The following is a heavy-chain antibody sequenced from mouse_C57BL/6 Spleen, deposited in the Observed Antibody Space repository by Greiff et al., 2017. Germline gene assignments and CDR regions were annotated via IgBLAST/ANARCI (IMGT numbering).Heavy chain of an antibody. D-gene: IGHD1-1*01. J-gene: IGHJ3*01. CDR2: INPGSGGT. Sequence: VKLQQSGAELVRPGTSVKVSCKASGYAFTNYLIEWVKQRPGQGLEWIGVINPGSGGTNYNEKFKGKATLTADKSSTTAYMQLSSLTSEDSAVYFCARPGYYGSSYPFAYWGQGTLVTVSA. V-gene: IGHV1-54*01. CDR1: GYAFTNYL. CDR3: ARPGYYGSSYPFAY.